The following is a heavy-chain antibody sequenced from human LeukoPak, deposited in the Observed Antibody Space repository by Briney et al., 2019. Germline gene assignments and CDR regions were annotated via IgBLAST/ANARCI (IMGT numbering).Heavy chain of an antibody. J-gene: IGHJ4*01. V-gene: IGHV1-69*04. CDR2: IIPTLGIA. CDR3: ARSDYGDYVSFDY. D-gene: IGHD4-17*01. Sequence: ASVKVSCKASGGTFSSYAISWVRQAPGQGLEWMGRIIPTLGIANYAQKFQGRVTITADKSTSTAYMELSSLRSEDTAVYYCARSDYGDYVSFDYWGQGTLVTVSS. CDR1: GGTFSSYA.